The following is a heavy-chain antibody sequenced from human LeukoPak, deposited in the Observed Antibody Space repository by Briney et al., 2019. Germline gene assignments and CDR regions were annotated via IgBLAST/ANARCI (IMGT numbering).Heavy chain of an antibody. D-gene: IGHD3-22*01. CDR3: ARGELHYDSSGYSFDY. CDR2: IIPIFGTA. V-gene: IGHV1-69*05. J-gene: IGHJ4*02. CDR1: GGTFSSYA. Sequence: SVKVSCKASGGTFSSYAISWVRQAPGQGLEWMGGIIPIFGTANYAQKFQRRDTITTDESTSTAYMELSSLRSEDTAVYYCARGELHYDSSGYSFDYWGQGTLVTVSS.